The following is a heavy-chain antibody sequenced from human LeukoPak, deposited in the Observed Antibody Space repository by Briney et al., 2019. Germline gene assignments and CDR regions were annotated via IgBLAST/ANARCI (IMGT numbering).Heavy chain of an antibody. J-gene: IGHJ3*02. D-gene: IGHD3-22*01. V-gene: IGHV4-31*03. CDR1: GGSISSGGYY. Sequence: ASQTLSLTCTVSGGSISSGGYYWSWIRQHPGKGLEWIGYIYYSGSTYYNPSLKSRVTISVDTSKNQFSLKLSSVTAADTAVYYCASDSSGYLQTDAFDIWGQGTMVTVSS. CDR2: IYYSGST. CDR3: ASDSSGYLQTDAFDI.